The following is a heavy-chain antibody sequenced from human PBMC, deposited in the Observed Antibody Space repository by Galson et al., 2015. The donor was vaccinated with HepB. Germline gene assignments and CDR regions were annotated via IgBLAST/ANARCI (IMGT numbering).Heavy chain of an antibody. CDR1: GGSIRSSSYY. J-gene: IGHJ3*02. CDR3: SRPGGGNPNDAFDI. Sequence: LSLTCTVSGGSIRSSSYYWGWIRQPPGKGLEWFGSIYYSGSTYYNPSLKSRVTISVDTSKNQFSLKLSSVTAADTAVYYCSRPGGGNPNDAFDIWGQGTMVTVSS. V-gene: IGHV4-39*01. CDR2: IYYSGST. D-gene: IGHD4-23*01.